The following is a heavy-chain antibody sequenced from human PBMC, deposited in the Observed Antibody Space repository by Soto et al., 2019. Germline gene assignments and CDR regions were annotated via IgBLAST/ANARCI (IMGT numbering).Heavy chain of an antibody. CDR2: INAGNGNT. CDR3: ARAWVVVTAPDY. CDR1: GYTFTSYA. D-gene: IGHD2-21*02. J-gene: IGHJ4*02. Sequence: QVQLVQSGAEEKKPGASVKVSCKASGYTFTSYAMHWVRQAPGQRLEWMGWINAGNGNTKYSQKFQGRVTITRDTSASTACMELSSLRSEATAVYSCARAWVVVTAPDYWGQGTLVTVSS. V-gene: IGHV1-3*05.